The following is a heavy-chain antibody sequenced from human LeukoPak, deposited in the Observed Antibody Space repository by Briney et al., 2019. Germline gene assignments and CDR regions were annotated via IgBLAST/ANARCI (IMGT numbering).Heavy chain of an antibody. J-gene: IGHJ5*02. CDR3: ARAIAAPASLWFDP. CDR1: GGTFSSYA. V-gene: IGHV1-69*05. D-gene: IGHD6-6*01. Sequence: ASVKVSCKASGGTFSSYAISWVRQAPGQGLEWMGGIIPIFGTANYAQKFQGRVTITTDESTSTAYMELSSLRSEDTAVYYCARAIAAPASLWFDPWGQGTLVTVSS. CDR2: IIPIFGTA.